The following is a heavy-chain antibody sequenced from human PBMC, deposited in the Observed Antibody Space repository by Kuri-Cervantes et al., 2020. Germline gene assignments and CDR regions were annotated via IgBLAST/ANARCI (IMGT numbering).Heavy chain of an antibody. V-gene: IGHV3-9*01. CDR1: GFILDDYA. Sequence: GGSLRLSCEASGFILDDYAIHWVRQAPGKGLEWVSGISWNSGDIGYVDPVKGRFTISRDNAKNSLYLQMNSLRAEDTAVYYCARERAGTGYSMVCYWGQGTLVTVSS. CDR3: ARERAGTGYSMVCY. CDR2: ISWNSGDI. D-gene: IGHD3/OR15-3a*01. J-gene: IGHJ4*02.